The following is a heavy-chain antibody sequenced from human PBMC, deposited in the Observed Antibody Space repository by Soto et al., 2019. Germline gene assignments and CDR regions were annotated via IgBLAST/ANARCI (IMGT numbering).Heavy chain of an antibody. V-gene: IGHV3-11*06. D-gene: IGHD1-1*01. Sequence: KPGGSLRLSCAASGFTFSDYYMSWVRQAPGRGLEWISYSSNSGTFARYATSVKGRFSISRDNANNSLYLEMNSLRAEDTAVYYCARSGDNFNVLDYWGQGTPVTVSS. J-gene: IGHJ4*02. CDR1: GFTFSDYY. CDR3: ARSGDNFNVLDY. CDR2: SSNSGTFA.